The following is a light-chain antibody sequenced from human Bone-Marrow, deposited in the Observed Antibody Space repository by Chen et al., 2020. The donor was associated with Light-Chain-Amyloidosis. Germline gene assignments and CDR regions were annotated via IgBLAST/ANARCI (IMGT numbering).Light chain of an antibody. CDR3: AAMVRSLSDYV. CDR2: RNN. J-gene: IGLJ1*01. CDR1: SSNIGINY. V-gene: IGLV1-47*01. Sequence: QSVLTQPPSASGTPGQRVTIPCSGASSNIGINYVYWYQHFPGAAPNLLIHRNNQRPSGVPDGFSASKSGTSAFLSSFGLRSDYDADYYLAAMVRSLSDYVLSSGTQVIVL.